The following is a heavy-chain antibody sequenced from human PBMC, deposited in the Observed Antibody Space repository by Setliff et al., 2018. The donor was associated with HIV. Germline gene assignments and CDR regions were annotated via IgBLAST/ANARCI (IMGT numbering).Heavy chain of an antibody. CDR3: ARDRSGTSYAGDDAFDI. CDR2: ISAGGYT. V-gene: IGHV4-4*07. Sequence: PSETLSLTCTVSGGSISIYYWSWIQQLPGEGLEWIGRISAGGYTYYNPSLQSRVTMSVDMSKNQFSLKLSSVTAADTAIYYCARDRSGTSYAGDDAFDIWGQGTMVTVSS. J-gene: IGHJ3*02. CDR1: GGSISIYY. D-gene: IGHD3-3*01.